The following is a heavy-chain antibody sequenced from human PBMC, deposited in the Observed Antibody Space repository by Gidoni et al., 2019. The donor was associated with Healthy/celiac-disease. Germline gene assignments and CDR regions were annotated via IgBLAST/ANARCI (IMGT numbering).Heavy chain of an antibody. CDR1: GFTFGDYA. J-gene: IGHJ4*02. Sequence: EVQLVESAGGLVQPGRSLRLSCTASGFTFGDYAMSWVRQAPGKGLGWVGFIRSKAYGGTTEYAASVKGRFTISRDDSKSIAYLQMNSLKTEDTAVYYCTRRAYGDYGIRDYWGQGTLVTVSS. CDR3: TRRAYGDYGIRDY. V-gene: IGHV3-49*04. CDR2: IRSKAYGGTT. D-gene: IGHD4-17*01.